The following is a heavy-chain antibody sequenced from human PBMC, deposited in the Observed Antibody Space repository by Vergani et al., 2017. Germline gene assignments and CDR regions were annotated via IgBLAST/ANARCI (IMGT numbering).Heavy chain of an antibody. CDR2: IYYSGST. V-gene: IGHV4-39*07. CDR1: GGSISSSSYY. D-gene: IGHD3-16*01. J-gene: IGHJ6*02. Sequence: QLQLQESGPGLVKPSETLSLTCTVSGGSISSSSYYWGWIRQPPGKGLEWIGSIYYSGSTYYNPSLKSRVTISVDTSKNQFSLKLSSVTAADTAVYYCASGVSGGRYYYYGMDVWGQGTTVTVSS. CDR3: ASGVSGGRYYYYGMDV.